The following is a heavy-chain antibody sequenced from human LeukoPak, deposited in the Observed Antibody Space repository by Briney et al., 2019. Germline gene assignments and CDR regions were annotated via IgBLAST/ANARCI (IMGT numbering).Heavy chain of an antibody. V-gene: IGHV3-7*01. J-gene: IGHJ1*01. CDR2: IKQDGIEK. CDR1: GFTFSNYW. D-gene: IGHD3-22*01. CDR3: ATCSSGYYCDHFQT. Sequence: GGSLRLSCTASGFTFSNYWMTCIRQAPGKGLEWVANIKQDGIEKYYVDSVEGRFTVSRDNSKNSLFLQIESLRAADTAVYYCATCSSGYYCDHFQTWGQGSLVTVSS.